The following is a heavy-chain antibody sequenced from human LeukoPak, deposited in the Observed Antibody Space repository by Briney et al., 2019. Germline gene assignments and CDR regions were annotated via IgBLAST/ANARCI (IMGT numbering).Heavy chain of an antibody. CDR2: VHYSGST. J-gene: IGHJ4*02. Sequence: PSETLSLTCSVSAGSISGYYWSWIRQPPGKGLEWISYVHYSGSTNYNPSLKSRVIISVDTSKNQFSLKLRSVTAADTAVYYCARMGRKTTVVPPDFDYWGQGTLVTVSS. CDR3: ARMGRKTTVVPPDFDY. D-gene: IGHD4-23*01. CDR1: AGSISGYY. V-gene: IGHV4-59*01.